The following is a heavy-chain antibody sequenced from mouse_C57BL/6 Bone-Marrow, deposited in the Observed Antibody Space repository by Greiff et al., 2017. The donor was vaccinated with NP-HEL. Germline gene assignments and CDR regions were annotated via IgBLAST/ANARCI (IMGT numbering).Heavy chain of an antibody. D-gene: IGHD1-1*01. J-gene: IGHJ4*01. CDR2: ISSGSSTI. V-gene: IGHV5-17*01. CDR3: ARRVRFYAMDY. CDR1: GFTFSDYG. Sequence: VQLKESGGGLVKPGGSLKLSCAASGFTFSDYGMHWVRQAPEKGLEWVAYISSGSSTIYYADTVKGRFTISRDTAKNTLFLQMTSLRSEDTAMYYCARRVRFYAMDYWGQGTSVTVSS.